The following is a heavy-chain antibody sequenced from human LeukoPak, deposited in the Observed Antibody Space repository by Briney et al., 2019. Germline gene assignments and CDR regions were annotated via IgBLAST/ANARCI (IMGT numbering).Heavy chain of an antibody. CDR2: INHSGST. Sequence: SETLSLTCAVYGGSFSGYYWSWIRQPPGKGLEWIGEINHSGSTYYNPSLKSRVTISVDTSKNQFSLKLSSVTAADTAVYYCARDLAGPDYYDSSGYYDSDYWGQGTLVTVSS. V-gene: IGHV4-34*01. CDR3: ARDLAGPDYYDSSGYYDSDY. J-gene: IGHJ4*02. CDR1: GGSFSGYY. D-gene: IGHD3-22*01.